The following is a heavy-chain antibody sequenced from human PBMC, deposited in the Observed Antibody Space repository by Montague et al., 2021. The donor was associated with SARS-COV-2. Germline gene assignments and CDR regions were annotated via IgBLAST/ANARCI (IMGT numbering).Heavy chain of an antibody. CDR2: IYYSGST. Sequence: SETLSLTCNVSGGSFTLYYWSWIRQTPGRGLEWIGLIYYSGSTIYTPSLKSRVTMSVDTSKNQFSLRLTSVTAADTAVYYCAREKYYFDSSGLRNGYFDYWGQGILVTVSS. J-gene: IGHJ4*02. V-gene: IGHV4-59*01. CDR3: AREKYYFDSSGLRNGYFDY. CDR1: GGSFTLYY. D-gene: IGHD3-22*01.